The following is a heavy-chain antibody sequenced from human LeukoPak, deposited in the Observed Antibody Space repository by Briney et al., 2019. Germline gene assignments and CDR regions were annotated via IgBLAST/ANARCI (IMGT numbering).Heavy chain of an antibody. Sequence: SETLSLTCTVSGGSISSSSYYWGWIRQPPGKGLEWIGRIYYSGSTYYNPSLKSRVTISVDTSKNQFSLKLSSVTAADTAVYYCARQRGDILTGYLYYFDYWGQGTLVTVSS. CDR3: ARQRGDILTGYLYYFDY. CDR2: IYYSGST. D-gene: IGHD3-9*01. CDR1: GGSISSSSYY. J-gene: IGHJ4*02. V-gene: IGHV4-39*01.